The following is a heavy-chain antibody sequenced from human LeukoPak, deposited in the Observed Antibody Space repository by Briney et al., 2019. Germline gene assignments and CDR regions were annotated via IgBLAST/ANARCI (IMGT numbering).Heavy chain of an antibody. CDR1: GGSISSYY. CDR2: IYYSGST. V-gene: IGHV4-59*01. D-gene: IGHD2-2*01. CDR3: ARAISGPAAAFDY. J-gene: IGHJ4*02. Sequence: SETLSLTCTVSGGSISSYYWSWIRQPPGKGLEWIGYIYYSGSTNYNPSLKCRVTISVDTSKNQFSLKLSSVTAADTAVYYCARAISGPAAAFDYWGQGTLVTVSS.